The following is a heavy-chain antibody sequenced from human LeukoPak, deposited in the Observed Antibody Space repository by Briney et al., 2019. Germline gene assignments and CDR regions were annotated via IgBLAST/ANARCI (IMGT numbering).Heavy chain of an antibody. J-gene: IGHJ6*03. Sequence: SETLSLTCSVSGGSISLSYYYWGWIRQPPGKALEWIGSVYYSGTTSYNPSLKSRVTISVDTSKNQFSLKLSSVTAADTAVYYCAREGITEYYYYMDVWGKGTTVTISS. CDR2: VYYSGTT. CDR3: AREGITEYYYYMDV. CDR1: GGSISLSYYY. V-gene: IGHV4-39*07. D-gene: IGHD3-10*01.